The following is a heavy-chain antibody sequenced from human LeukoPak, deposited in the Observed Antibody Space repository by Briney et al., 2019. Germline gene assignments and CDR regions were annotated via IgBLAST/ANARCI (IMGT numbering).Heavy chain of an antibody. CDR1: GYTFTSYG. Sequence: GASVKVSCKASGYTFTSYGISWVRQAPGQGLEWMGWISAYNGNTNYAQKLQGRVTMTTDTSTSTAYMELSSLRSEDTAVYYCARDGSKRQLDAFDIWGQGTMVTVSS. CDR3: ARDGSKRQLDAFDI. D-gene: IGHD3-10*01. J-gene: IGHJ3*02. CDR2: ISAYNGNT. V-gene: IGHV1-18*01.